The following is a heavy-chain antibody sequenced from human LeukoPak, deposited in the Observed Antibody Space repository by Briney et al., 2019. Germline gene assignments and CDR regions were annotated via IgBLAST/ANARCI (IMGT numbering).Heavy chain of an antibody. Sequence: ASVKVSCKASGYTFTSYYMHWVRQAPGQGLEWMGIINPSGGSTSYAQKFQGRVTMTEDTSTDTAYMELSSLRSEDTAVYYCATISIYWFDPWGQGTLVTVSS. CDR1: GYTFTSYY. CDR3: ATISIYWFDP. J-gene: IGHJ5*02. CDR2: INPSGGST. V-gene: IGHV1-46*01. D-gene: IGHD1-1*01.